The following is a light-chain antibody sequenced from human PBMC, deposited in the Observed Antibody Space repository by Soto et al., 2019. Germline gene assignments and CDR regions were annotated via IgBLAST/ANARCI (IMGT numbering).Light chain of an antibody. Sequence: QAVVTQEPSLTVSPGGTVTLTCGSSTGAVTSGHYPYWFQQKPGQAPRTLIYDTSNKHSWTPARFSGSLLGGKAALTLSGAQPEDEAEYYCLLSYSCAGGVFGGGTKVTVL. J-gene: IGLJ2*01. CDR3: LLSYSCAGGV. CDR1: TGAVTSGHY. V-gene: IGLV7-46*01. CDR2: DTS.